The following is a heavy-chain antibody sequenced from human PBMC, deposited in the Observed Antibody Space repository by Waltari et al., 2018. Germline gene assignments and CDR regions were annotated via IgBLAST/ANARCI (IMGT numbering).Heavy chain of an antibody. Sequence: QVQLQESGPGLVKPSETLSLTCTVSGGSISSYYWSWIRQPTGKGLEWIGYLYYSGITNYNPSLKSRVTMSVDTSKNQFSLKLSSVTAADTAVYYCARSRGGRFLEWSYYMDVWGKGTTVTVSS. CDR1: GGSISSYY. CDR2: LYYSGIT. D-gene: IGHD3-3*01. V-gene: IGHV4-59*01. J-gene: IGHJ6*03. CDR3: ARSRGGRFLEWSYYMDV.